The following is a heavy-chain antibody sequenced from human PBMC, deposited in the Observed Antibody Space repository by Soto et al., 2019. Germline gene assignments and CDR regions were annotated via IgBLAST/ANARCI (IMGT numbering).Heavy chain of an antibody. V-gene: IGHV5-51*01. CDR3: ARHDGSLGDFWSGYYHDGGNYYGMDV. CDR2: IYPGDSDT. J-gene: IGHJ6*02. Sequence: GESLKISCKGSGYSFTSYWIGWVRQMPGKGLEWMGIIYPGDSDTRYSPSFQGQVTISADKSISTAYLQWSSLKASDTAMYYCARHDGSLGDFWSGYYHDGGNYYGMDVWGQGTTVTVSS. CDR1: GYSFTSYW. D-gene: IGHD3-3*01.